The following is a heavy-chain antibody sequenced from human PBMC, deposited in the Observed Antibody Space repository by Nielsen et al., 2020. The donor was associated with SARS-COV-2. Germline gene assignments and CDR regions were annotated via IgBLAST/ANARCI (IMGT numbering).Heavy chain of an antibody. V-gene: IGHV4-30-4*01. CDR1: GGSISSADYN. D-gene: IGHD3-9*01. CDR2: IYYNGNT. Sequence: SEILSLTCTVSGGSISSADYNWNWVRQPPGKGLEWLGSIYYNGNTYYNPSLRSRVFISLDMTINQFSLELRSVAAADTVVYYCARVQYSDVLTGHFTFDAWGQGTPVTVSA. CDR3: ARVQYSDVLTGHFTFDA. J-gene: IGHJ5*02.